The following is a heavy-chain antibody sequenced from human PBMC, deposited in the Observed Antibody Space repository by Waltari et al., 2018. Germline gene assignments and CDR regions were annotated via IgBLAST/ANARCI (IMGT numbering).Heavy chain of an antibody. J-gene: IGHJ4*02. CDR2: IARDGSIV. Sequence: EVQLVESGGGLVQPGGSLRLSCAAYGFTFSHSWMYWVRQSPGKGLVGVARIARDGSIVNYADSVKGRFTISRDNAKSTLFLQMNSLRVDDTALYYCVTTGVAGFYWGQGTRVTVSS. V-gene: IGHV3-74*01. CDR1: GFTFSHSW. D-gene: IGHD6-19*01. CDR3: VTTGVAGFY.